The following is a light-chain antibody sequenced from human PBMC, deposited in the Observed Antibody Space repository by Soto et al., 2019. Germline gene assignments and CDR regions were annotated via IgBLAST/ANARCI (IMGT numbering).Light chain of an antibody. V-gene: IGKV1-5*03. CDR3: QQYNSYST. Sequence: DIQMTQSPSTLSASVGDRVTITFRASQSISSWLAWYQQKPGKAPKLLIYKASSLESGVPSRFSGSGSGTEFTLTISRLQPDDFATYYCQQYNSYSTFGQGTKVDIK. CDR2: KAS. J-gene: IGKJ1*01. CDR1: QSISSW.